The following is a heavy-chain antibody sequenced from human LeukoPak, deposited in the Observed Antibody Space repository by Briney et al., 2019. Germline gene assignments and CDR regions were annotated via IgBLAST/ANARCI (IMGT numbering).Heavy chain of an antibody. V-gene: IGHV4-31*03. Sequence: SETLSLTCTVSGGSISSGGYYWSWIRQHPWKGLEWIGYIYYSGSTYYNPSLKSRVTISVDTSKNQFSLKLSSVTAADTAVYYCASLYYESNAFDIWGQGTMVTVSS. J-gene: IGHJ3*02. CDR3: ASLYYESNAFDI. D-gene: IGHD3-22*01. CDR1: GGSISSGGYY. CDR2: IYYSGST.